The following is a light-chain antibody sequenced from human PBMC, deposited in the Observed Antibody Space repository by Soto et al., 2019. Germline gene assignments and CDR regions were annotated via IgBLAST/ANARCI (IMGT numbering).Light chain of an antibody. CDR1: QSINDW. CDR2: KAS. Sequence: DIQMTQSPSTLSASVGDRVTITCRASQSINDWLAWYQQKPGKAPNLLIYKASSLQSGVPSRFSGSGSGTEFTLTLRSLQPDDFATFYCQQYFGYPWTFGQGTKVEFK. J-gene: IGKJ1*01. V-gene: IGKV1-5*03. CDR3: QQYFGYPWT.